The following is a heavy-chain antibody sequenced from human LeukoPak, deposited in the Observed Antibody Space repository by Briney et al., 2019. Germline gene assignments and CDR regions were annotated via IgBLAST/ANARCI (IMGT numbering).Heavy chain of an antibody. J-gene: IGHJ3*02. D-gene: IGHD3-10*01. V-gene: IGHV3-7*01. CDR2: IKQDGSEK. Sequence: GGSLRLSCEASGFSFISYWMNWVRQAPGKGREGVGNIKQDGSEKYYVDSVKGRFSSSRDNAKKSLYLQMNSLRADDTAVYYCARPRRMYGSGSYAFDIWGQGTMVTVSS. CDR3: ARPRRMYGSGSYAFDI. CDR1: GFSFISYW.